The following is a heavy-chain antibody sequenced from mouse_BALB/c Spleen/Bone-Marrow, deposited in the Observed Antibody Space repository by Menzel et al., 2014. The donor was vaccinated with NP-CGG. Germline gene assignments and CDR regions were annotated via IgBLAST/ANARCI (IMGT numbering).Heavy chain of an antibody. D-gene: IGHD2-4*01. CDR1: GFSLTGYG. Sequence: QVQLQQSGPGLVAPSQSLSITCTVSGFSLTGYGVSWVRQPPGKGLEWLGMIWGDGSTDYNSALKSRLSINKDNSKSQVFLKMNSLQTDDTASYYCARDSFLITRALDYWGQGTSVTVSS. V-gene: IGHV2-6-7*01. J-gene: IGHJ4*01. CDR3: ARDSFLITRALDY. CDR2: IWGDGST.